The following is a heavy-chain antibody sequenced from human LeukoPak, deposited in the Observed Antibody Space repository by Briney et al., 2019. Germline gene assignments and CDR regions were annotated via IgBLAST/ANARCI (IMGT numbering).Heavy chain of an antibody. D-gene: IGHD4/OR15-4a*01. CDR2: ISGSGNRT. V-gene: IGHV3-23*01. J-gene: IGHJ3*02. Sequence: GGSLRLSCAASGFTFSSYAMSWVRQAPGKGLEWVSSISGSGNRTYYADSVKGRFTISRDNSKNTLYLQMNSLRAEDTAVYYCAGAFRVEAFDIWGQGTMVTVSS. CDR1: GFTFSSYA. CDR3: AGAFRVEAFDI.